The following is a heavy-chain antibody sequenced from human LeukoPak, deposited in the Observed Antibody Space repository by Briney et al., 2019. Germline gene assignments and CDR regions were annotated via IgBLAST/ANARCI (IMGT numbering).Heavy chain of an antibody. Sequence: SETLSLTRSVSGGSISSYYWSWIRQPPGKGLEYIGYIYYSGSTNYNPSHKSRVTISVDTSKDQFSLNLTSVTAADTAVYYCARLKCISTTCPSRYVMDVWGQGTTVTVSS. CDR3: ARLKCISTTCPSRYVMDV. D-gene: IGHD2-2*01. CDR1: GGSISSYY. CDR2: IYYSGST. V-gene: IGHV4-59*01. J-gene: IGHJ6*02.